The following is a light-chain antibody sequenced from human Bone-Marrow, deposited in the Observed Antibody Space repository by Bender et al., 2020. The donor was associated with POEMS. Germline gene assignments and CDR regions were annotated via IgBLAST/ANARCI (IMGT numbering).Light chain of an antibody. CDR3: CSFAGSLVV. Sequence: QSALTQPRSVSGSPGQSVTISCTGTSSDVGYYNFVSWYQQHPNKAPKLIIYDVTQRPSGVPDRFSGSKSGNTASLTISGLQAGDEADYYCCSFAGSLVVFGEGTKLTVL. J-gene: IGLJ2*01. CDR2: DVT. V-gene: IGLV2-11*01. CDR1: SSDVGYYNF.